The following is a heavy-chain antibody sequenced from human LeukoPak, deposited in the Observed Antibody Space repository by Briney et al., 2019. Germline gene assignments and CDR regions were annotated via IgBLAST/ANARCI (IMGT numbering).Heavy chain of an antibody. CDR1: GGSISSYY. CDR3: ARDWFTGIAAAGTSGWFDP. J-gene: IGHJ5*02. CDR2: IYYSGST. D-gene: IGHD6-13*01. Sequence: SETLSLTCTVSGGSISSYYWSWIRQPPGKGLEWIGYIYYSGSTNYNPSLKSRVTMSVDTSKNQFSLKLSSVTAADTAVYYCARDWFTGIAAAGTSGWFDPWGQGTLVTVSS. V-gene: IGHV4-59*12.